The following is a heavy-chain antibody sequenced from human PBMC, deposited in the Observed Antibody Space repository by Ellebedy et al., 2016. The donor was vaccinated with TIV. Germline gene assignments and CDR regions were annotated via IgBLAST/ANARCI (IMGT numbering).Heavy chain of an antibody. CDR1: GFSFSYTW. Sequence: GESLKISXAASGFSFSYTWMSWVRQAPGKGLEWVGRIKTKADGGTTGYAAPVQGRFSISRDDSKNTLYLEMSSLNAEDTAVYYCTTLSAAAGYDFYYHYIDVWGKGTTVTVSS. V-gene: IGHV3-15*01. CDR2: IKTKADGGTT. CDR3: TTLSAAAGYDFYYHYIDV. J-gene: IGHJ6*03. D-gene: IGHD6-13*01.